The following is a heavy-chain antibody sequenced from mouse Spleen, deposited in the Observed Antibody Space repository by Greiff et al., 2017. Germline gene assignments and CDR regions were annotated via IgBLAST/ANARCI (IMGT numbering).Heavy chain of an antibody. Sequence: VQLQESGAELAKPGASVKLSCKASGYTFTSYWMHWVKQRPGQGLEWIGEIDPSDSYTNYNQKFKGKATLTVDKSSSTAYMQLSSLTSEDSAVYYCARTDGSSDYWGQGTTLTVSS. CDR2: IDPSDSYT. CDR3: ARTDGSSDY. V-gene: IGHV1-69*02. J-gene: IGHJ2*01. CDR1: GYTFTSYW. D-gene: IGHD1-3*01.